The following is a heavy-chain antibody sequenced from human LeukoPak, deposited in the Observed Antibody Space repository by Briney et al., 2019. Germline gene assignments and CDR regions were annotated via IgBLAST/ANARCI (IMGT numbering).Heavy chain of an antibody. Sequence: GGSLRLYCAASGFTFSSYGMHWVRQAPGKGLEWVSVIYSGGSTYYADSVKGRFTISRDNSKNTLYLQMNSLRAEDTAVYYCSLGPYGDYWGQGTLVTVSS. CDR1: GFTFSSYG. J-gene: IGHJ4*02. CDR3: SLGPYGDY. D-gene: IGHD4-17*01. CDR2: IYSGGST. V-gene: IGHV3-NL1*01.